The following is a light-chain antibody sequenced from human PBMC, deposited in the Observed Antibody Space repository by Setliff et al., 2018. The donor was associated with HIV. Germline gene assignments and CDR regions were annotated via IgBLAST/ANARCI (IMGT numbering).Light chain of an antibody. J-gene: IGLJ3*02. CDR1: SSNIGNNY. Sequence: QSALTQPPSVSAAPGQKVTISCSGISSNIGNNYVSWYQQLPGTAPRLLIYDNNERPSGIPDRFSGSKSGTSATLDITGLQTGDEADYYCGTWDSSLTVRVFGGGTKVTV. CDR2: DNN. CDR3: GTWDSSLTVRV. V-gene: IGLV1-51*01.